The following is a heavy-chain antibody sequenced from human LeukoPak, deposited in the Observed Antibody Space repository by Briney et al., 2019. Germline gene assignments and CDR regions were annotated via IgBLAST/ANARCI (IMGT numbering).Heavy chain of an antibody. CDR3: ARGPTIAAAGIIWFDP. V-gene: IGHV1-2*04. CDR2: SNPKSGGT. CDR1: GYTFTGYY. Sequence: ASVKVSCTASGYTFTGYYMHWVRQAPGQGLEWMGWSNPKSGGTNYAQKFQGWVTMTSDTPISTAYMELSRLRSDDTGGYYCARGPTIAAAGIIWFDPWGQGTLVTVFS. D-gene: IGHD6-13*01. J-gene: IGHJ5*02.